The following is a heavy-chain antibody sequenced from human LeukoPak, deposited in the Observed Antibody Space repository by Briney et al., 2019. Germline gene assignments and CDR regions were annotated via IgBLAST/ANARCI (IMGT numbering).Heavy chain of an antibody. V-gene: IGHV3-30-3*01. J-gene: IGHJ4*02. CDR2: ISYDGSNK. Sequence: GGSLRLSCAASGFTFSSYAMHWVRQAPGKGLGGVAVISYDGSNKYYADSVKGRFTISRDNSKNTLYLQMNSLRAEDTAVYYCARAPMITFGGVIVPLPDYWGQGTLVTVSS. CDR3: ARAPMITFGGVIVPLPDY. D-gene: IGHD3-16*02. CDR1: GFTFSSYA.